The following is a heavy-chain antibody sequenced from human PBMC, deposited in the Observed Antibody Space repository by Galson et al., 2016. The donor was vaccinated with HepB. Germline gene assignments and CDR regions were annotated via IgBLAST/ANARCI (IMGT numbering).Heavy chain of an antibody. CDR2: ISNDGTDR. D-gene: IGHD5-12*01. Sequence: SLRLSCAVSGHSFSRYWMHWVRQVPGKGPVWVSRISNDGTDRTYADSVKGRFTVSRDNAKNTLYLQMDSLRPEDTAVYYCATPTGYSGNERGDYWGQGTLVTVSS. J-gene: IGHJ4*02. V-gene: IGHV3-74*01. CDR3: ATPTGYSGNERGDY. CDR1: GHSFSRYW.